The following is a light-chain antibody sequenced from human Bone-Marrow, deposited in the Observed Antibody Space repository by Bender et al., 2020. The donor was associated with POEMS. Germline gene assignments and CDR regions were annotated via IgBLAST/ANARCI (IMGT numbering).Light chain of an antibody. Sequence: QSGLSQPASVSGSPGQSITISCTGTSSDVGAYNYVSWYQHHPGEAPKLIIYDISNRPSGVSNRFSGSKSGNTASLTISGLQADDEADYYCSSYTSSFTLCVFGSGTTVTVL. V-gene: IGLV2-14*03. CDR3: SSYTSSFTLCV. CDR2: DIS. J-gene: IGLJ1*01. CDR1: SSDVGAYNY.